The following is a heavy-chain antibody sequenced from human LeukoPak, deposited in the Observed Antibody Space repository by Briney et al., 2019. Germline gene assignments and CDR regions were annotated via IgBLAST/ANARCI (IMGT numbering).Heavy chain of an antibody. V-gene: IGHV3-74*01. J-gene: IGHJ4*02. D-gene: IGHD3-22*01. Sequence: GGSLRLSCAASGFTFRICWMHWVRQAPGKGLVWVSRINSDGSSTSYADSVKGRFTISRDNAKNTLYLQMNSLRAEDTAVYYCAREWYYDTSGYCDYWGQGTLVTVSS. CDR2: INSDGSST. CDR1: GFTFRICW. CDR3: AREWYYDTSGYCDY.